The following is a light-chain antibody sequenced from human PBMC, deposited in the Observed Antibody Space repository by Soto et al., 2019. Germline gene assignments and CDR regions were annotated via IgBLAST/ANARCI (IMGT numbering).Light chain of an antibody. Sequence: EIVMTQSPATLSVSPGERATLSCRASQSVGSGFSWYQQKPGQAPRLLTYGASTRATGIPARFSGSGSGTEFTLTISSLQSEDYAVYYRQQYNNWPPYTFGQGTKVDI. CDR1: QSVGSG. V-gene: IGKV3-15*01. CDR2: GAS. J-gene: IGKJ2*01. CDR3: QQYNNWPPYT.